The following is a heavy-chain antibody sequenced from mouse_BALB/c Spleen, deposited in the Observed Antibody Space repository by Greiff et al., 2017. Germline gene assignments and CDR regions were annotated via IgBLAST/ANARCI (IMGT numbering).Heavy chain of an antibody. CDR2: IDPANGNT. CDR1: GFNIKDTY. Sequence: VQLQQSGAELVKPGASVKLSCTASGFNIKDTYMHWVKQRPEQGLEWIGRIDPANGNTKYDPKFQGKATITADTSSNTAYLQLSSLTSEDTAVYYCARRYYGSSYDYAMDYWGQGTSVTVSS. D-gene: IGHD1-1*01. CDR3: ARRYYGSSYDYAMDY. J-gene: IGHJ4*01. V-gene: IGHV14-3*02.